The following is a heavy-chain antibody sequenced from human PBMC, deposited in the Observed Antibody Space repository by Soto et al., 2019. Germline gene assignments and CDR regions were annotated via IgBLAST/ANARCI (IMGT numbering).Heavy chain of an antibody. CDR1: GGTFSSYA. CDR2: IIPIFGTA. D-gene: IGHD3-10*01. J-gene: IGHJ5*02. CDR3: ARGFGRGAMVPGVIRNNWFDP. Sequence: SVKVSCKASGGTFSSYAISWVRQAPGQGLEWMGGIIPIFGTANYAQKFQGRVTITADESTNTAYMELSSLRSEDTAVYYCARGFGRGAMVPGVIRNNWFDPWGQGTLVTVSS. V-gene: IGHV1-69*13.